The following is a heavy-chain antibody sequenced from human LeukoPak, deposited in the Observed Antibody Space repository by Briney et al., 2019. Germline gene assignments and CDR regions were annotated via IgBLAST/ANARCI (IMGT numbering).Heavy chain of an antibody. J-gene: IGHJ6*02. Sequence: SGPTLVKPTQTLTLTCTFSGFSLSTSGVGVGWIRQPPGKALEWLALIYWDDDKRYSPSLKSRLTITKDTSKNQVVLTMTNMDPVDTAIYYCAHSRYYGSPGGMDVWGQGTTVTVSS. CDR3: AHSRYYGSPGGMDV. D-gene: IGHD3-10*01. CDR1: GFSLSTSGVG. CDR2: IYWDDDK. V-gene: IGHV2-5*02.